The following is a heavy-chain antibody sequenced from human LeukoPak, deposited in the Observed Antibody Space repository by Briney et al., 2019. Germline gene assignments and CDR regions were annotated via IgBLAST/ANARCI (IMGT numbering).Heavy chain of an antibody. CDR2: IDTSGST. CDR1: GGSISGYY. CDR3: ARHSSSWYYFDY. V-gene: IGHV4-4*07. D-gene: IGHD6-13*01. Sequence: SETLSLTCIVSGGSISGYYWSWLRQPAGKGLEWIGRIDTSGSTTYNSSLKSRVTVSVDTSKNQFSLKLSSVAAADTAVYYCARHSSSWYYFDYWGQGTLVTVSS. J-gene: IGHJ4*02.